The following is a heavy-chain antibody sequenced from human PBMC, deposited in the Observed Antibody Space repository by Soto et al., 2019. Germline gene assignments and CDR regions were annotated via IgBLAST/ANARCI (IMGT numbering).Heavy chain of an antibody. CDR3: ARIPYNWAKYYYGMDV. Sequence: SGPTLVNPTQTLTLTFTFSGFSLSTSGMCVSWIRQPPGKALEWLARIDWDDDKYYSTSLKTRLTISKDTSKNQVVLTMTNMDPVDTATYYCARIPYNWAKYYYGMDVWGQGTTVTVSS. J-gene: IGHJ6*02. V-gene: IGHV2-70*11. CDR1: GFSLSTSGMC. D-gene: IGHD1-20*01. CDR2: IDWDDDK.